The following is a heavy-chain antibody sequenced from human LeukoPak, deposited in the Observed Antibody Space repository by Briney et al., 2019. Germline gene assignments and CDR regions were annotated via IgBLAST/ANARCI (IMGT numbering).Heavy chain of an antibody. V-gene: IGHV3-23*01. CDR2: ISGSRGST. D-gene: IGHD2-21*01. Sequence: GGSLRLSCAASGFTFSSYAMSWVRQAPGKGLEWVSAISGSRGSTYYTDSVKGRFTISRDSSKNTLFLQMNRLRPEDAAVYYCAKAPVTTCRGAYCYPFDYWGQGTLVTVSS. CDR1: GFTFSSYA. CDR3: AKAPVTTCRGAYCYPFDY. J-gene: IGHJ4*02.